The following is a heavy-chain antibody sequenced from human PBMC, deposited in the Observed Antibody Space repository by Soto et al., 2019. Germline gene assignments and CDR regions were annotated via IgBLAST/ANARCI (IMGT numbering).Heavy chain of an antibody. CDR2: VYFSGST. D-gene: IGHD3-16*01. CDR3: ARIPVDTYMIYWSDL. CDR1: GDSVSSGDYY. V-gene: IGHV4-61*08. J-gene: IGHJ5*02. Sequence: PSETLTLTCSVSGDSVSSGDYYWSWIRQPPGKGLEWIGHVYFSGSTNYIPSLKSRLTMSVDTAKNQFSLKLNSVTDADTAVYYCARIPVDTYMIYWSDLWGQGTQVTVSS.